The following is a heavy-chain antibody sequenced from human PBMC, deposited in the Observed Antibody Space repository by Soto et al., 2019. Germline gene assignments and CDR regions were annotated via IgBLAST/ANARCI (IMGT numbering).Heavy chain of an antibody. D-gene: IGHD1-7*01. CDR3: ARGLNWNYADDAFDI. J-gene: IGHJ3*02. Sequence: ASVKVSCKASGYTFTGYYMYWVRQAPGQGLEWMGWISAYNGNTNYAQKLQGRVTMTTDTSTSTAYMELRSLRSDDTAVYYCARGLNWNYADDAFDIWGQGTMVTVSS. CDR1: GYTFTGYY. V-gene: IGHV1-18*04. CDR2: ISAYNGNT.